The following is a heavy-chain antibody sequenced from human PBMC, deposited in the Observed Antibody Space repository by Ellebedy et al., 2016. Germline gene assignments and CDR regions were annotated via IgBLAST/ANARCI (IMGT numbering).Heavy chain of an antibody. D-gene: IGHD4-17*01. Sequence: SETLSLXCSVSGASISDYWWSWIRQPAGKGLEWIGRVFATGDTNYIPSLKSRVSVSVTTSKNEFSLMLSSVTAADTAVYYCAKNWDFGDSFDYWGQGLLVVVSS. J-gene: IGHJ4*02. CDR2: VFATGDT. V-gene: IGHV4-4*07. CDR3: AKNWDFGDSFDY. CDR1: GASISDYW.